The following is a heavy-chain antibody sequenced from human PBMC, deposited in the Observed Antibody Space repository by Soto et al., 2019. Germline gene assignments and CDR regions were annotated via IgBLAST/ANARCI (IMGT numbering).Heavy chain of an antibody. Sequence: EVQLVESGGGLVKPGGSLRLSCAASEFTFSNAWMSWVRQAPGKGLEWVGRIKSKTDGGTTDYAAPVKGRFTISRDDSKNTLYLQMNSLKTEDTAVYYCTTSSSYYDFWSGYSRCDYWGQGTLVTVSS. CDR3: TTSSSYYDFWSGYSRCDY. J-gene: IGHJ4*02. CDR1: EFTFSNAW. V-gene: IGHV3-15*01. D-gene: IGHD3-3*01. CDR2: IKSKTDGGTT.